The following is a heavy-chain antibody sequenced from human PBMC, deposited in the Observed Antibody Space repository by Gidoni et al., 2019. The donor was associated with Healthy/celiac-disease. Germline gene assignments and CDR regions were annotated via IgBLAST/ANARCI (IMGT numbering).Heavy chain of an antibody. Sequence: EVQLVESGGGLVKPGRSLRLSCPASGFTFGDYAMSWFRQAPGKGLEWVGFIRSKAYGGTTEYAASVKGRFTISRDDSKSIAYLQMNSLKTEDTAVYYCTRDGVLRYFDWLFYFDYWGQGTLVTVSS. CDR3: TRDGVLRYFDWLFYFDY. V-gene: IGHV3-49*05. CDR1: GFTFGDYA. CDR2: IRSKAYGGTT. D-gene: IGHD3-9*01. J-gene: IGHJ4*02.